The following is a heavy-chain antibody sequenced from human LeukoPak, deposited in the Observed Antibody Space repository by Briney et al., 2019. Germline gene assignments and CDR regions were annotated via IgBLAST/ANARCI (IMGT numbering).Heavy chain of an antibody. CDR1: GGSISSGTYY. J-gene: IGHJ4*02. CDR2: IYYSGST. CDR3: ARNASDSGTSYFDY. V-gene: IGHV4-39*01. Sequence: PSETLSLTCTVSGGSISSGTYYWGWVRQPPGKGLEWIGSIYYSGSTSYNPSLRSRVTISVDTSKNQFSLKLDSVTAADTAVYYCARNASDSGTSYFDYWGQGTLVTVSS. D-gene: IGHD1-26*01.